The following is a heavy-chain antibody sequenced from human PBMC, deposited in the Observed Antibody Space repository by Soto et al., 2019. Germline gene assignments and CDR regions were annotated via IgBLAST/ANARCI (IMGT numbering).Heavy chain of an antibody. CDR2: ISWNSGSI. Sequence: EVQLVESGGGLVQPGRSLRLSCAASGFTFDDYAMHWVRQAPGKGLEWVSGISWNSGSIGYADSVKGRFTISRDNAKNSLYLQMNSLRAEDTALYYCAKERGCSGGSCYHSAFDIWGQGTMVTVSS. CDR3: AKERGCSGGSCYHSAFDI. V-gene: IGHV3-9*01. CDR1: GFTFDDYA. J-gene: IGHJ3*02. D-gene: IGHD2-15*01.